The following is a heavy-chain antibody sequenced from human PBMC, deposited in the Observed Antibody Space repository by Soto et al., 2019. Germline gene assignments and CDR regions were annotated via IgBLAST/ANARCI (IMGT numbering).Heavy chain of an antibody. CDR1: GFDFRSYE. CDR3: ARETLRDAIDI. J-gene: IGHJ3*02. CDR2: IRANDESI. Sequence: GGSLRLSCVASGFDFRSYEMNWVRQAPGKGLEWVSNIRANDESIYYADSVKGRVSVSRDNAKNSLFLEMNSLRVDDTAVYYCARETLRDAIDIWGQWTMVTVSS. V-gene: IGHV3-48*03.